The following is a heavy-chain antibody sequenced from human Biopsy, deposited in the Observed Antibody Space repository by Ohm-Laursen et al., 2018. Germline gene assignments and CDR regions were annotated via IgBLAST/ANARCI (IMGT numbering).Heavy chain of an antibody. J-gene: IGHJ6*02. V-gene: IGHV1-2*02. CDR3: ARVPAYPSIDGYYGLDL. CDR2: INPNSGNA. Sequence: ASSVKVSCKASGYTFAGYYLHWVRQAPGHGLEWMGWINPNSGNANYAQSFQCRLTVTRDTSISTAYMELTSLTFDDTAIYYCARVPAYPSIDGYYGLDLWGQGTTVSVSS. D-gene: IGHD3-9*01. CDR1: GYTFAGYY.